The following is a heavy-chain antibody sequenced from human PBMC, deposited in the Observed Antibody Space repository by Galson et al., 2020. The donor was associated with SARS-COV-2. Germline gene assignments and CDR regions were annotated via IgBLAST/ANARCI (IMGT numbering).Heavy chain of an antibody. CDR3: ARDWGRDPWIQLFTVDYYYGMDV. V-gene: IGHV3-7*01. Sequence: GGSLRLSCAASGFTFSSYWMSWVRQAPGKGLEWVANIKQDGSEKYYVDSVKGRFTISRDNAKNSLYLQMNSLSAEDTAVYYCARDWGRDPWIQLFTVDYYYGMDVWGQGTTVTVSS. D-gene: IGHD5-18*01. J-gene: IGHJ6*02. CDR1: GFTFSSYW. CDR2: IKQDGSEK.